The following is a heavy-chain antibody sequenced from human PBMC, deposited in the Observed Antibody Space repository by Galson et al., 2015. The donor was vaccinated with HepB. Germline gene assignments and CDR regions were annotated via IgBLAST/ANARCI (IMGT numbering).Heavy chain of an antibody. Sequence: SLRLSCAASGFTFSSYSMNWVRQAPGKGLEWVSSISSSSSYIYYADSVKGRFTISRDNAKNSLYLQMNSLRAEDTAVYYCAREVSVSSSSGFYWYFDLWGRGTLVTVSS. CDR2: ISSSSSYI. CDR1: GFTFSSYS. V-gene: IGHV3-21*01. J-gene: IGHJ2*01. D-gene: IGHD6-6*01. CDR3: AREVSVSSSSGFYWYFDL.